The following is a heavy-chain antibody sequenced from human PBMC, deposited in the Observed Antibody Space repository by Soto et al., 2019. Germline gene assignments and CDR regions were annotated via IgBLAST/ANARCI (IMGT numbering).Heavy chain of an antibody. D-gene: IGHD7-27*01. CDR2: ISGSGSST. V-gene: IGHV3-23*01. Sequence: GGSLRLSCAASGFTFSSYTMSWVRQAPGKGLEWVSSISGSGSSTYSADSVKGRFTISRDNSKNTLYLQMNSLRVEDTAIYYCAKAWGIDYWGQGTLVTVSS. CDR1: GFTFSSYT. CDR3: AKAWGIDY. J-gene: IGHJ4*02.